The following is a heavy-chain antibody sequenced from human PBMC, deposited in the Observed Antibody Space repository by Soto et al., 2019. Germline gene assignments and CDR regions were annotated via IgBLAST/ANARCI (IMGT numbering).Heavy chain of an antibody. CDR2: IDSSSSFI. J-gene: IGHJ4*02. CDR1: GFTFSSHA. CDR3: ARDPLWFGEIGYFDY. V-gene: IGHV3-21*03. Sequence: GGSLRLSCAASGFTFSSHAMNWVRQAPGKGLEWISSIDSSSSFIYYADSVKGRFTVSRDNAKNSVFLHMSSLRADDTAVYYCARDPLWFGEIGYFDYWGQGALVTVSS. D-gene: IGHD3-10*01.